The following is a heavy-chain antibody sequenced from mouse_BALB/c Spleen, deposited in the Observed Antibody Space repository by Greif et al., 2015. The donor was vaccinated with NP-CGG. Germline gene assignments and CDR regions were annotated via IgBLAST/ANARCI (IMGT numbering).Heavy chain of an antibody. D-gene: IGHD3-2*01. J-gene: IGHJ2*01. V-gene: IGHV1-7*01. CDR2: INPSTGYT. CDR1: GYTFTSHW. Sequence: VQLQQSGAELAKPGASVKMSCKDSGYTFTSHWMHWVKQRPGQGLEWIGYINPSTGYTEYNQKFKDKATLTADKSSSTAYMQLSSLTSEDSAVYYCARRDSSGYGYWGQGTTLTVSS. CDR3: ARRDSSGYGY.